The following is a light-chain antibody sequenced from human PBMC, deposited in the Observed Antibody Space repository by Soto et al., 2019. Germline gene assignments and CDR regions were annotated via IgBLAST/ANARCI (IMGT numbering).Light chain of an antibody. Sequence: QSVLTHPPSASGTPGQRVTISCSGSSSNIGSNFVYCYQQFPGTAPKLLIYRNNRRPSGVPDRLSGSKSGTSASLAISGLRSEDEADYYCAVWDDSLSGYVFGTGTKVTVL. CDR1: SSNIGSNF. CDR2: RNN. J-gene: IGLJ1*01. CDR3: AVWDDSLSGYV. V-gene: IGLV1-47*01.